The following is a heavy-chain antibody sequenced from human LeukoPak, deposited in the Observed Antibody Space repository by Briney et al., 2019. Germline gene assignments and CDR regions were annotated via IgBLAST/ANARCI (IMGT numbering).Heavy chain of an antibody. Sequence: PSETLSLTCTVSGGSISSSYYYWGWIRQPPGKGLEWIGSIYYSGSTYYKPSLKSRVTISVDTSKNQFSLKLSSVTAADTAVYYCARRVVQWLRGLGEYNWFDPWGQGTLVTVSS. CDR1: GGSISSSYYY. D-gene: IGHD5-12*01. J-gene: IGHJ5*02. V-gene: IGHV4-39*01. CDR2: IYYSGST. CDR3: ARRVVQWLRGLGEYNWFDP.